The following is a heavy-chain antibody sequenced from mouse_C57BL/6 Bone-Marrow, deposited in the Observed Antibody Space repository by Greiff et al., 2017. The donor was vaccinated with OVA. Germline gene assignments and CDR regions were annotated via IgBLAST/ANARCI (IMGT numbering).Heavy chain of an antibody. V-gene: IGHV1-9*01. CDR3: ASYDYDMDY. CDR1: GYTFTG. CDR2: LLPGSGST. J-gene: IGHJ4*01. D-gene: IGHD2-4*01. Sequence: VQVVESGAELMKPGASVKLSCKATGYTFTGLEWIGELLPGSGSTNYNEKFKGKATFTADTSSNTAYMQLSSLTTEDSAIYYCASYDYDMDYWGQGTSVTVSS.